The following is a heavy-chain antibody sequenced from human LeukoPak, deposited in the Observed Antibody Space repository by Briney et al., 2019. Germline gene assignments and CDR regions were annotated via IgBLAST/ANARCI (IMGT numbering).Heavy chain of an antibody. CDR2: IRYNGTKK. D-gene: IGHD7-27*01. J-gene: IGHJ4*02. CDR3: AKDLRATGELGDY. Sequence: GGSLRLSCAASGFTFSDFAMHWVRQAPGKGLVWVAFIRYNGTKKYYADSVKGRFTISRDNSKNTLNLQMNSLRAEDTAVYYCAKDLRATGELGDYWGQGTLVTVSS. CDR1: GFTFSDFA. V-gene: IGHV3-30*02.